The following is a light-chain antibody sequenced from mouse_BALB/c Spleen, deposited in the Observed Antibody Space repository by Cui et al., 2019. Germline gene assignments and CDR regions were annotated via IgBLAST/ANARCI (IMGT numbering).Light chain of an antibody. J-gene: IGKJ2*01. CDR3: VQYAQFPYT. CDR1: QGISSN. Sequence: DILMTQSPSSMSVSLGDTVSITCHASQGISSNIGWLQQKPGKSFKGLIYHGTNLEDGVPSRCSGSGAGADYSLTISSLEAEDFADYYCVQYAQFPYTFGGGTKLEIK. V-gene: IGKV14-100*01. CDR2: HGT.